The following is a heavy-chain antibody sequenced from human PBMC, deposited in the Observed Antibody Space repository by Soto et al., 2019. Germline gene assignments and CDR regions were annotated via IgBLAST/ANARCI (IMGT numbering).Heavy chain of an antibody. V-gene: IGHV3-23*01. Sequence: GGSLRLSCAASGFTFSSYAMSWVRQAPGKGLEWVSAISGSGGSTYYADSVKGRFTISRDNSKNTLYLQMNSLRAEDTAVYYCAIAPIAARTGGGDYFDYWGQGTLVTVSS. CDR3: AIAPIAARTGGGDYFDY. CDR2: ISGSGGST. J-gene: IGHJ4*02. CDR1: GFTFSSYA. D-gene: IGHD6-6*01.